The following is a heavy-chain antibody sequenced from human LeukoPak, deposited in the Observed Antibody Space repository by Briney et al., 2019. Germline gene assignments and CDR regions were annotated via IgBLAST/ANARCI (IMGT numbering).Heavy chain of an antibody. CDR3: ARGFGDYGANGGEEYDY. D-gene: IGHD4-17*01. CDR2: INHSGST. V-gene: IGHV4-34*01. J-gene: IGHJ4*02. CDR1: GGSFSGYY. Sequence: SETLSLTCAVYGGSFSGYYWSWIRQPPGKGLEWIGEINHSGSTNYNASLKRRVTISVDTSKNLFSLKLSSVTAADTSVYYCARGFGDYGANGGEEYDYWGQGTLVTVSS.